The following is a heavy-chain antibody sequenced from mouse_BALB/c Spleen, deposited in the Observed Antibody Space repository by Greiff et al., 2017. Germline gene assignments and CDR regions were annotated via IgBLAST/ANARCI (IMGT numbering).Heavy chain of an antibody. V-gene: IGHV5-6-3*01. CDR2: INSNGGST. CDR3: ARGGVWYPHGKDY. J-gene: IGHJ4*01. Sequence: EVQVVESGGGLVQPGGSLKLSCAASGFTFSSYAMSWVRQTPDKRLELVASINSNGGSTYYPDSVKGRFTISSDNAKNTLYLQMSSLKSEDTAMYYCARGGVWYPHGKDYWGQGTSVTVSS. CDR1: GFTFSSYA. D-gene: IGHD2-10*02.